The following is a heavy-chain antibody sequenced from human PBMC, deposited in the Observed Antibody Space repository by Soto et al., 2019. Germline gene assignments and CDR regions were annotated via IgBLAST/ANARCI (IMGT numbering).Heavy chain of an antibody. Sequence: EVQLVESGGGLVQPGGSLRLSCAASNFTFSRYSMNWFRQAPGKGLEWVSYISSRTNTIYYADSVKGRFTISRDNAKSSLYLQMKSLRDEDTAVYYCARQLGSPSAGDFDYWGQGTLVTVSS. CDR2: ISSRTNTI. V-gene: IGHV3-48*02. D-gene: IGHD3-3*02. CDR3: ARQLGSPSAGDFDY. CDR1: NFTFSRYS. J-gene: IGHJ4*02.